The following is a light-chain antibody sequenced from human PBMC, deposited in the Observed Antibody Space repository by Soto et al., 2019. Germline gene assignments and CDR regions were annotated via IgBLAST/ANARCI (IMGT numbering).Light chain of an antibody. V-gene: IGLV1-51*01. CDR2: DND. J-gene: IGLJ1*01. CDR3: GPWENLRAGGI. CDR1: SSNIGSNY. Sequence: QSVLTQSPSVSAAPGQTVTISCSGSSSNIGSNYVSWYQQIPGAAPKVLIYDNDKRPSGIPDRFSGSKSGPSATLRITGLRTGDEAYYNCGPWENLRAGGISETGTKATVL.